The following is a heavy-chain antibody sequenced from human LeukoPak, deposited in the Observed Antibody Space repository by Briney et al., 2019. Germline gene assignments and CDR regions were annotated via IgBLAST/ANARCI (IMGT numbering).Heavy chain of an antibody. V-gene: IGHV3-30*02. J-gene: IGHJ4*02. CDR3: AKDTSTIAVAGTCFDY. Sequence: PGGSLRLSCAASGFTFNYYGMNWVRQAPGKGLEWVAFTRYDEDNKYYAESVKGRFTISRDNSKNTLYLQMNSLRVEDTAVYYCAKDTSTIAVAGTCFDYWGQGTLVTVSS. CDR2: TRYDEDNK. D-gene: IGHD6-19*01. CDR1: GFTFNYYG.